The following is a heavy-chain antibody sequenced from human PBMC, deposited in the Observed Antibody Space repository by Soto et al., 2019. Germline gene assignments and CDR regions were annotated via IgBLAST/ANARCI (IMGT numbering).Heavy chain of an antibody. CDR2: IDPSDSYT. CDR3: ARTRVSVVPAATDSYGMDV. D-gene: IGHD2-2*01. CDR1: GYSFTSYW. V-gene: IGHV5-10-1*01. Sequence: GESLKISCKGSGYSFTSYWISWVRQMPGKGLEWMGRIDPSDSYTNYSPSFQGHVTISADKSISTAYLQWSSLKASDTAMYYCARTRVSVVPAATDSYGMDVWGQGTTVTVSS. J-gene: IGHJ6*02.